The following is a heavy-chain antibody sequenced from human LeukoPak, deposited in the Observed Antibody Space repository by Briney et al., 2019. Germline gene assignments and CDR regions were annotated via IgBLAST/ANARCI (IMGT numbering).Heavy chain of an antibody. J-gene: IGHJ3*02. Sequence: SQTLSLTCTVSGDSISSGDYYWSWLRQPAGTGLEWIGRISSSGSTSYNPSLKSRVTISVDTSKNQFSLKLSSVTAADTAVYFCARGPYSYDSSGAFDIWGQGTMVTVSS. D-gene: IGHD3-22*01. CDR1: GDSISSGDYY. CDR2: ISSSGST. CDR3: ARGPYSYDSSGAFDI. V-gene: IGHV4-61*02.